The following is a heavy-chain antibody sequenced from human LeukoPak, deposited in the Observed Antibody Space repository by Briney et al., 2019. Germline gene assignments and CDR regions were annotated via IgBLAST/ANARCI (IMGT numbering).Heavy chain of an antibody. Sequence: TGGSLRLSCAASGFTISTYGMNWVRQAPRKGLEWASVIFGSGDSTYYADSVKGRFTISRDKSKNTLYLEMHNLRAEDTAVYYCAKDQKPDSGYDIDYWGQGTLVTVSS. CDR3: AKDQKPDSGYDIDY. V-gene: IGHV3-23*01. D-gene: IGHD5-12*01. CDR2: IFGSGDST. J-gene: IGHJ4*02. CDR1: GFTISTYG.